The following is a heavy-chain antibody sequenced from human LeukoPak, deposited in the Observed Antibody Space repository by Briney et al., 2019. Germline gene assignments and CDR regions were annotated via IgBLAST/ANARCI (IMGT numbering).Heavy chain of an antibody. CDR3: ASHPGVAAADY. Sequence: ASETLSLTCTVSGGSISDYYWSWIRQPPGKGLEWIGYIYYSGSTNYNPYLKSRVTVSADTSKNQISLKLTSVTAADTAVYYCASHPGVAAADYWGQGTLVTVSS. J-gene: IGHJ4*02. CDR1: GGSISDYY. D-gene: IGHD2-15*01. CDR2: IYYSGST. V-gene: IGHV4-59*08.